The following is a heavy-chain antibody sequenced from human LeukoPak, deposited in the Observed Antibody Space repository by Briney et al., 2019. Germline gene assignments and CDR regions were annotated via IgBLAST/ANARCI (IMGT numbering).Heavy chain of an antibody. Sequence: PGGSLRLSCSASGFTFSSYAMHWVRQAPGEGLEYVSSISTNGGSTYYADSVKGRFTISRDNSRNTLYLQMNSLRPEDTAVYYCARAPDYYSSSGFFDYWGQGTLVSVSS. V-gene: IGHV3-64*04. CDR3: ARAPDYYSSSGFFDY. CDR1: GFTFSSYA. CDR2: ISTNGGST. J-gene: IGHJ4*02. D-gene: IGHD3-22*01.